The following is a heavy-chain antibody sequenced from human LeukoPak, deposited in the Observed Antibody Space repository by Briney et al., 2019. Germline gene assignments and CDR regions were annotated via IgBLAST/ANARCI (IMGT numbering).Heavy chain of an antibody. CDR3: ARASIIVAVPAARGPFDY. CDR1: GGSISSSSYY. J-gene: IGHJ4*02. Sequence: SETLSLTCTVSGGSISSSSYYWGWIRQPPGKGLEWIGSIYYSGSTYYNPSLKSRVTISVDTSKNQFSLKLSSVTAADTAVYYCARASIIVAVPAARGPFDYWGQGTLVTVSS. D-gene: IGHD2-2*01. V-gene: IGHV4-39*01. CDR2: IYYSGST.